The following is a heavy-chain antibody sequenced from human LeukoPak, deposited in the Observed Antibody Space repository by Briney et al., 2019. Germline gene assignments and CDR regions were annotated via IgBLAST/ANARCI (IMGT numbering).Heavy chain of an antibody. CDR2: ISAYNGNT. V-gene: IGHV1-18*01. D-gene: IGHD3-22*01. J-gene: IGHJ5*02. Sequence: ASVKVSCKASGYTFTRHGISWVRQAPGQGLEWMGWISAYNGNTNYAQKFQGRVTMTTDTSTSTAYMELRSLRSDDTAVYYCAARGYYDSGNYYYGWFDPWGQGTLVTVSS. CDR3: AARGYYDSGNYYYGWFDP. CDR1: GYTFTRHG.